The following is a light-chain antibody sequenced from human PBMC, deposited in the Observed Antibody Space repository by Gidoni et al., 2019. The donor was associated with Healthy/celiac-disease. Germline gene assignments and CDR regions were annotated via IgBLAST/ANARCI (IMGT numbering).Light chain of an antibody. CDR1: QGISSY. V-gene: IGKV1-8*01. CDR3: QQYYSYFT. J-gene: IGKJ4*01. CDR2: AAS. Sequence: AIRMTQSPSSFSASTGDRVTITCRASQGISSYLAWYQQKPGKAPKLLIYAASTLQSGVPSRFSGSGSGTDFTLTIICLQSEDFATYYCQQYYSYFTFGGGTKVEIK.